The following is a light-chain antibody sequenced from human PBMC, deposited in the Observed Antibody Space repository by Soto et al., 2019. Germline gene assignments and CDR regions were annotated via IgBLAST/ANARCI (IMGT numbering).Light chain of an antibody. CDR3: SSYTSSSTVV. Sequence: ALTQPASVSGSPGQSITISCTGTSSDVGGYNYVSWYQQHPGKAPKLMIYDVSNRPSGVSNRFSGSKSGNTASLTISGLQAEDEADYYCSSYTSSSTVVFGGGTQLTVL. CDR1: SSDVGGYNY. V-gene: IGLV2-14*01. J-gene: IGLJ2*01. CDR2: DVS.